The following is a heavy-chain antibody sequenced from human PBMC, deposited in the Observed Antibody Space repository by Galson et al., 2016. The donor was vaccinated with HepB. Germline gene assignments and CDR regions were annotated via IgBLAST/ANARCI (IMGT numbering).Heavy chain of an antibody. CDR3: ATQGHHPCDY. J-gene: IGHJ4*02. CDR2: INAGNGNT. CDR1: GYTFTSYA. D-gene: IGHD1-14*01. Sequence: SGYTFTSYAINWVRQAPGQRLEWMGWINAGNGNTKYSQNFQGRVTITRDTSASTAYMEMSSLTSEDTAVYFCATQGHHPCDYWGQGTLVTVSS. V-gene: IGHV1-3*01.